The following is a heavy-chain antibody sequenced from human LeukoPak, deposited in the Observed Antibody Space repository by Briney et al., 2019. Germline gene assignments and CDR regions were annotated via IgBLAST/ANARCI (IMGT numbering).Heavy chain of an antibody. CDR2: IYYSGST. Sequence: SETLSLTCTVSGGSISSYYWSWIRQPPGKGLEWLGYIYYSGSTNYNPSLKSRVTISVDTSKNQFSLKLSSVTAADTAVYYCAIFRDGYNWYYIDYWGQGTLVTVSS. V-gene: IGHV4-59*01. CDR1: GGSISSYY. CDR3: AIFRDGYNWYYIDY. J-gene: IGHJ4*02. D-gene: IGHD5-24*01.